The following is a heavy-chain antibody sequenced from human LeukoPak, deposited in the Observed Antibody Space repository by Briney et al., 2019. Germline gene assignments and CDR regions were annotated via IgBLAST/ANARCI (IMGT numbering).Heavy chain of an antibody. V-gene: IGHV1-24*01. CDR2: FDPEDGET. Sequence: ASVKVSCKVSGYTLTELSMHWVRQAPGKGLEWMGGFDPEDGETIYAQKFQGRVTMTEDTSTDTAYMELSSLRSEDTAVYYCARDGRYCSSTSCQYWYFDLWGRGTLVTVSS. CDR1: GYTLTELS. D-gene: IGHD2-2*01. CDR3: ARDGRYCSSTSCQYWYFDL. J-gene: IGHJ2*01.